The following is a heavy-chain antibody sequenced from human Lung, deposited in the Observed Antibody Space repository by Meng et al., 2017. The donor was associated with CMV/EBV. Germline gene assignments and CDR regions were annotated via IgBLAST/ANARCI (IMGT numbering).Heavy chain of an antibody. D-gene: IGHD4-23*01. J-gene: IGHJ4*02. CDR2: TYYRSKWYH. Sequence: QVQLQQSGPGLVKPSQTLPLPCAISGDIVSSNSAAWHWIRQSPSRGLEWLGRTYYRSKWYHEYAVSVKSRITISPDTPKNQFSLQLNSMTPEDTAVYYCARGINGGCGDWGQGTLVTRLL. CDR3: ARGINGGCGD. V-gene: IGHV6-1*01. CDR1: GDIVSSNSAA.